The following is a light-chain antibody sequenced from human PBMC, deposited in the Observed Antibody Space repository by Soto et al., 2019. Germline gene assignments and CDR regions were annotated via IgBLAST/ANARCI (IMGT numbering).Light chain of an antibody. Sequence: QSALTQPASVSGSPGQSITISCTGTTSDVGSYYLVSWYQQHPGKAPKIMIYEVSKRPSGDSNRFSGSKSGNTASLTISGLQAEDEADYYCCSYAGGRSPYVFGTGTKVTVL. CDR2: EVS. CDR1: TSDVGSYYL. CDR3: CSYAGGRSPYV. J-gene: IGLJ1*01. V-gene: IGLV2-23*02.